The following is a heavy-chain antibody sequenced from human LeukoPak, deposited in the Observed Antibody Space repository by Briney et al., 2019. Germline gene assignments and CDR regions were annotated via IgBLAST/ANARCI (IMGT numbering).Heavy chain of an antibody. Sequence: ASVKVSCKASGYTFTSYAIHWVRQAPGQRLEWMGWISAGNGNTKYSQNFQGRVTFISNTSATTAFMELSSLRSEDAAVYYCARKKTELYFDYWGQGTLVTVSS. CDR2: ISAGNGNT. D-gene: IGHD5-24*01. V-gene: IGHV1-3*01. CDR1: GYTFTSYA. J-gene: IGHJ4*02. CDR3: ARKKTELYFDY.